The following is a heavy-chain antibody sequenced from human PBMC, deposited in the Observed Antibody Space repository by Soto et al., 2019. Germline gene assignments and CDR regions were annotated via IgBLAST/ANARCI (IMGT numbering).Heavy chain of an antibody. CDR2: ISSSSSYI. CDR3: ARARVTMVRGVFYYYGMDV. Sequence: GGSLRLSCAAPGFTFSSYSMNWVRQAPGKGLEWVSSISSSSSYIYYADSVKGRFTISRDNAKNSLYLQMNSLRAEDTAVYYCARARVTMVRGVFYYYGMDVWGQGTTVTVSS. D-gene: IGHD3-10*01. V-gene: IGHV3-21*01. J-gene: IGHJ6*02. CDR1: GFTFSSYS.